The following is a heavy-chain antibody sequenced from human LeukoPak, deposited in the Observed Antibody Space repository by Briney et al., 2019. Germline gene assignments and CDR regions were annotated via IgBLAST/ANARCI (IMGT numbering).Heavy chain of an antibody. D-gene: IGHD3-22*01. Sequence: GESLKISCKGSGDTFTGSWIGWVRQMPGKGLEWMGIIYPDDSDTRYSPSFQGQVTMSADKSISTAYLQWTSLKASDTAMCYCARHENAPHYHSSGYKLCGFDIWGQGTMVTVSS. CDR1: GDTFTGSW. CDR2: IYPDDSDT. CDR3: ARHENAPHYHSSGYKLCGFDI. J-gene: IGHJ3*02. V-gene: IGHV5-51*01.